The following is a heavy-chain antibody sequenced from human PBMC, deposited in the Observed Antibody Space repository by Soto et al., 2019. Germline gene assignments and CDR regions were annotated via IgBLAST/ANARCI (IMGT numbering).Heavy chain of an antibody. CDR1: GYTFTSYG. J-gene: IGHJ3*02. CDR3: ARSPYWGNDAFDT. V-gene: IGHV1-18*01. CDR2: ISASKGNT. Sequence: ASVKVSCKASGYTFTSYGISWERQAPGQGLEWMGWISASKGNTNYAQKLQGRVTMTTDTYPITAYMELRSPRSDDTAVYSCARSPYWGNDAFDTWGQGTMVTVSS. D-gene: IGHD7-27*01.